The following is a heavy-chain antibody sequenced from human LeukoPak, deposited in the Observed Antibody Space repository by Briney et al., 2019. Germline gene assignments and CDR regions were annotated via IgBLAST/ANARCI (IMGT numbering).Heavy chain of an antibody. J-gene: IGHJ4*02. Sequence: ASETLSLTCTVSGDSISSNTDYWAWIRQPPGKGLEWIGSIYYSGNTYYSPSLKSRVTISVDTSKNQFFLRLTSVTAADTAVFYCARRIVVLDYFDNWGQGTLVTVSS. V-gene: IGHV4-39*01. CDR2: IYYSGNT. CDR1: GDSISSNTDY. CDR3: ARRIVVLDYFDN. D-gene: IGHD3-22*01.